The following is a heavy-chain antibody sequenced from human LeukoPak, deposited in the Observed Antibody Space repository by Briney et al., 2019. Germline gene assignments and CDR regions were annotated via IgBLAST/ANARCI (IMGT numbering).Heavy chain of an antibody. CDR1: GGSISSYY. J-gene: IGHJ4*02. V-gene: IGHV4-59*08. Sequence: SETLSLTCTVSGGSISSYYWSWIRQPPGKGLEWIGYIYYSGSTNYNPSLKSRVTISVDTSKNQFSLKLSSVTAADTAVYFCARQVVAVAGTGYFDYWGQGTLVTVSS. CDR2: IYYSGST. D-gene: IGHD6-19*01. CDR3: ARQVVAVAGTGYFDY.